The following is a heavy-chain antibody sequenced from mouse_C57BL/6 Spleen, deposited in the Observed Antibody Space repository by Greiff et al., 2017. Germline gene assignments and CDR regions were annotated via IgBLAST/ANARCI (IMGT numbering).Heavy chain of an antibody. J-gene: IGHJ3*01. V-gene: IGHV1-82*01. CDR1: GYAFSSSW. CDR3: ARGLYSNYVGFAY. D-gene: IGHD2-5*01. Sequence: QVQLQQSGPELVKPGASVKISRKASGYAFSSSWMNWVKQRPGKGLEWIGRIYPGDGDTNYNGKFKGKATLTADKSSSTAYMQLSSLTSEDSAVYFCARGLYSNYVGFAYWGQGTLVTVSA. CDR2: IYPGDGDT.